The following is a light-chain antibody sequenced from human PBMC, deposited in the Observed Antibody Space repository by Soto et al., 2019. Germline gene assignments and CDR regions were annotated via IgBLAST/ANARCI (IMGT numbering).Light chain of an antibody. J-gene: IGKJ2*01. Sequence: EIVLTQSPGTLSLSPGERATLSCRASQSVSSSYLAWYQQKPGQAPRLLIYGASSRATGIPDRFSGSGSGTDFTLPISRLEPEDFAASYCQQYGSSPPDTFGQGTKLEIK. V-gene: IGKV3-20*01. CDR3: QQYGSSPPDT. CDR1: QSVSSSY. CDR2: GAS.